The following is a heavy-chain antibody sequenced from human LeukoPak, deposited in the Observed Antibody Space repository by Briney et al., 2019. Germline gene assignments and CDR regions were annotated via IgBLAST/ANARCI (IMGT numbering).Heavy chain of an antibody. CDR2: ISGSGGST. Sequence: GGSLRLSCAASGFTFSSYSMRWVRQAAGKGREWVSAISGSGGSTYYADSVKGRFTTSRGNSKNTLYLQMNSLRAEDTAVSYCASHGENFDYWGQGTLVTVSS. D-gene: IGHD3-3*01. V-gene: IGHV3-23*01. J-gene: IGHJ4*02. CDR1: GFTFSSYS. CDR3: ASHGENFDY.